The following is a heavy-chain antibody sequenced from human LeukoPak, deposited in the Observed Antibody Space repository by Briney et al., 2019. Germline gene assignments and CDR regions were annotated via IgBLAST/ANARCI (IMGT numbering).Heavy chain of an antibody. D-gene: IGHD3-10*01. CDR1: GGSIRSGGYY. Sequence: SETLSLTCTVSGGSIRSGGYYWSWIRQHPGKGLEWIGYIYYRGGSTYYNPSLESRVTISVDTSKNQFSLKLSSLAAADTAVYYCARVQGLSSRPFDYWGQGTLVTVSS. CDR3: ARVQGLSSRPFDY. J-gene: IGHJ4*02. CDR2: IYYRGGST. V-gene: IGHV4-31*03.